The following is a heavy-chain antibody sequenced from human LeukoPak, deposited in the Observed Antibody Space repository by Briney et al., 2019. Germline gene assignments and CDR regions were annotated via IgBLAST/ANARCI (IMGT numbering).Heavy chain of an antibody. J-gene: IGHJ3*02. CDR2: IYYSGST. CDR3: ATHRYYHDALDI. V-gene: IGHV4-59*01. Sequence: ASETLSLTCTVSGGSISSYYWSWIRQPPGKGLEWIGYIYYSGSTNYNPSLKSRVTISVDTSKNQFSLKLSSVTAADTAVYYCATHRYYHDALDIWGQGAMVTVSS. CDR1: GGSISSYY. D-gene: IGHD2-15*01.